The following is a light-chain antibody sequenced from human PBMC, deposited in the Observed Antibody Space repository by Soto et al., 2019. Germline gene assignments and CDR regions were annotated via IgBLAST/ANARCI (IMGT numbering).Light chain of an antibody. CDR2: DAS. CDR3: QQYNSYSPWT. CDR1: QSISSW. J-gene: IGKJ1*01. V-gene: IGKV1-5*01. Sequence: LQMTKSPSTLSASVRDRVTITCRASQSISSWLAWYQQKPGKAPKLLIYDASSLESGVPSRFSGSGSGTEFTLTISSLQPDDFATYYCQQYNSYSPWTFGQGTKV.